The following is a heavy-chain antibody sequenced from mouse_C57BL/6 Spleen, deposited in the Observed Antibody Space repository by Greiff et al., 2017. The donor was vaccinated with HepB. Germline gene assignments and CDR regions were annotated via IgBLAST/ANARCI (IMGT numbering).Heavy chain of an antibody. CDR1: GYTFTSYW. Sequence: QVQLQQPGAELVKPGASVKLSCKASGYTFTSYWMHWVKQRPGQGLEWIGMIDPNSGGTKYNEKFKSKATLTVDKPSSTAYMQLSSLTSEDSAVYYCARYEWLPYAMDYWGQGTSVTVSS. CDR2: IDPNSGGT. D-gene: IGHD2-2*01. V-gene: IGHV1-64*01. J-gene: IGHJ4*01. CDR3: ARYEWLPYAMDY.